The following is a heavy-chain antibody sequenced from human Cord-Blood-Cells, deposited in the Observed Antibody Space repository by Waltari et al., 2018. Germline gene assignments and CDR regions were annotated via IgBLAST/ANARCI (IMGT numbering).Heavy chain of an antibody. V-gene: IGHV5-51*03. Sequence: EVQLVQSGAEVKKPGESLKISCKGSGYSFTSYWIGWVRQMPGKGLEWMGIISPGDSYTRYSPSLQGQVTISADKSISTDYRQWSSLKASDTAMYYCASRGDSSSSGDAFDIWGQGTMVTVSS. CDR1: GYSFTSYW. D-gene: IGHD6-6*01. CDR3: ASRGDSSSSGDAFDI. J-gene: IGHJ3*02. CDR2: ISPGDSYT.